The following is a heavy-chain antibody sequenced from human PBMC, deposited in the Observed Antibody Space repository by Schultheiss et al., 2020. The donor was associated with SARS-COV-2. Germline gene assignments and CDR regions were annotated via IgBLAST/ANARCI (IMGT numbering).Heavy chain of an antibody. CDR2: IYYSGST. V-gene: IGHV4-59*12. J-gene: IGHJ4*02. D-gene: IGHD1-26*01. Sequence: SETLSLSCTVSGGSISSNYWSWIRQPPGKGLEWIGYIYYSGSTNYNPSLKSRVTISVDTSKNQFSLKLSSVTAADTAVYYCARDSGSYGANDYWGQGTLVTVSS. CDR3: ARDSGSYGANDY. CDR1: GGSISSNY.